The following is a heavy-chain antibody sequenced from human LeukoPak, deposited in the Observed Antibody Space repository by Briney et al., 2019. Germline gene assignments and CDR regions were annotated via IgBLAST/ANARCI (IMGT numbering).Heavy chain of an antibody. J-gene: IGHJ4*02. Sequence: GGSLRLSCVVSGFSVSGNYMNWVRQAPGQGLQWVSMIYTGDTAYYAESVKGRFTISRDDSKNAVYLQMNDMRVEDTAVYYCATRFYFQSWGLGTLVTVSS. V-gene: IGHV3-53*01. CDR2: IYTGDTA. CDR1: GFSVSGNY. D-gene: IGHD2/OR15-2a*01. CDR3: ATRFYFQS.